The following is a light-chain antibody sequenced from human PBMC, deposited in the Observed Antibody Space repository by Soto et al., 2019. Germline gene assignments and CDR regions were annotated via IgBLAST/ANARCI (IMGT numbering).Light chain of an antibody. CDR1: SSDVGVYKY. J-gene: IGLJ1*01. V-gene: IGLV2-11*01. CDR2: DVI. CDR3: CSYAGDYTFV. Sequence: QSALIQPRSVSGSPGQSVTISCTGTSSDVGVYKYVSWYRQHPGKAPKLMIYDVITRPSGVPDRFSGSKAGNTASLTISGLQAEDEADYDCCSYAGDYTFVFGSGTQLNVL.